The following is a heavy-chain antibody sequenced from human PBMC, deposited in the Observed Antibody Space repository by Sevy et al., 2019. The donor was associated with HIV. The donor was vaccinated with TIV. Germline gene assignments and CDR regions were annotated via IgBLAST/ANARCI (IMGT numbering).Heavy chain of an antibody. CDR1: GYTFTSYG. J-gene: IGHJ6*02. D-gene: IGHD3-22*01. V-gene: IGHV1-18*01. CDR2: ISAHNGNT. CDR3: AREGRGQGSSGYSYYYYGMDV. Sequence: ASVKVSCKASGYTFTSYGISWVRQAPGQGLEWMGWISAHNGNTNYAQKLQGRVSMTTDTSTSTAYMELGSLGSDDTAVYYCAREGRGQGSSGYSYYYYGMDVWGQGTTVTVSS.